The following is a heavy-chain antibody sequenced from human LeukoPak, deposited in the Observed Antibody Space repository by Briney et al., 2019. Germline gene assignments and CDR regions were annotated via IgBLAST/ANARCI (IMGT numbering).Heavy chain of an antibody. Sequence: PSETLSLTCTVSGYSISSGYYLGWIRQPPGKGLEWSGSIYHSGSTYYNPSLKSRVTISVDTSKNQFSLKLSSVTAADTAVYYCARGRITMVRGVDYWGQGTLVTVSS. J-gene: IGHJ4*02. CDR2: IYHSGST. D-gene: IGHD3-10*01. CDR3: ARGRITMVRGVDY. CDR1: GYSISSGYY. V-gene: IGHV4-38-2*02.